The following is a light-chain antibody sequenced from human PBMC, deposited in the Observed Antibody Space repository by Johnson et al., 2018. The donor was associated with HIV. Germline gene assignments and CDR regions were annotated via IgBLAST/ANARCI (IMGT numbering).Light chain of an antibody. CDR3: GTWDSSLSAGYV. CDR2: DNN. CDR1: SSNIGNNY. Sequence: QSVLTQPPSVSAAPGQKVTISCSGSSSNIGNNYVSWYQQLPGTAPKLLMYDNNKLPSGIPDRFSGSKSGTSATLGITGLQTGDEADYYCGTWDSSLSAGYVFGTGTKVTVL. J-gene: IGLJ1*01. V-gene: IGLV1-51*01.